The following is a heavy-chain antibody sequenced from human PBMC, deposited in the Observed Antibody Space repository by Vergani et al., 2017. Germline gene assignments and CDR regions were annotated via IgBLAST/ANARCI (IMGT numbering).Heavy chain of an antibody. J-gene: IGHJ4*02. CDR2: IISIFGTA. D-gene: IGHD3-10*01. V-gene: IGHV1-69*01. Sequence: QVQLVQSGAEVKKPGSSVKVSCKASGGTFSSYAISWVRQAPGQGLEWMGGIISIFGTANYAQKFQGSVTITADESTSTAYMELSSLRSEDTAVYYCARDPTMVRGVSRYYFDYWGQGTLVTVSS. CDR3: ARDPTMVRGVSRYYFDY. CDR1: GGTFSSYA.